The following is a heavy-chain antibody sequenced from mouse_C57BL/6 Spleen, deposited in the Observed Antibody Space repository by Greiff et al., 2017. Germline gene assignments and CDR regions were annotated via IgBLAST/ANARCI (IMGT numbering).Heavy chain of an antibody. Sequence: EVKLLESGPELVKPGDSVKISCKASGYSFTGYFMNWVMQSHGKSLEWIGRINPYNGDTFYNQKFKGKATLTVDKSSSTAHMELRSLTSEDSAVYYCARDEGAMDYWGQGTSVTVSS. J-gene: IGHJ4*01. CDR3: ARDEGAMDY. V-gene: IGHV1-20*01. CDR2: INPYNGDT. CDR1: GYSFTGYF.